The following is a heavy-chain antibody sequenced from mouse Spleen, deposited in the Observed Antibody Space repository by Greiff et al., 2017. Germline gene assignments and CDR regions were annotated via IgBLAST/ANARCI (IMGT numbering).Heavy chain of an antibody. Sequence: EVKLMESEGGLVQPGSSMKLSCTASGFTFSDYYMAWVRQVPEKGLEWVANINYDGSSTYYLDSLKSRFIISRDNAKNILYLQMSSLKSEDTATYYCARDLYDGYYEVYAMDYWGQGTSVTVSS. D-gene: IGHD2-3*01. V-gene: IGHV5-16*01. CDR3: ARDLYDGYYEVYAMDY. CDR1: GFTFSDYY. CDR2: INYDGSST. J-gene: IGHJ4*01.